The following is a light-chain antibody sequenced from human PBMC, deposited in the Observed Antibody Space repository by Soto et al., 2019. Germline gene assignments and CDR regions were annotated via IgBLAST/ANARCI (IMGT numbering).Light chain of an antibody. CDR3: QQYHSYPPT. CDR2: AAS. CDR1: QDISNF. V-gene: IGKV1-16*02. J-gene: IGKJ1*01. Sequence: DIQMTQSPASLSASVGDRVTITCRGSQDISNFLAWLQQKPGQAPKSLIYAASGLQSGVPSKFSGSGSGTDFTLTISSLQPEDFATYYCQQYHSYPPTFGQGTKVEIK.